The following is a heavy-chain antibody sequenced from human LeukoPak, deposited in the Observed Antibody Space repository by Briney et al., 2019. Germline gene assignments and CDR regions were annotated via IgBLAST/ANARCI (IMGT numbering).Heavy chain of an antibody. CDR1: GFTFSDFW. CDR3: ARILGYCSSTSCYYMDV. D-gene: IGHD2-2*01. CDR2: IKQDGSEK. J-gene: IGHJ6*03. Sequence: GGSLRLSCAGSGFTFSDFWMTWVRQTPGKGLEWVANIKQDGSEKYYVDSVKGRFTISRDNAKNSLYLQMNSLRAEDTAVYYCARILGYCSSTSCYYMDVWGKGTTVTVSS. V-gene: IGHV3-7*01.